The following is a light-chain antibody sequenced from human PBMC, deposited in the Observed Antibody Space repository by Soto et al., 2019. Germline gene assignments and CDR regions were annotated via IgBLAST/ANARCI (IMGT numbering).Light chain of an antibody. CDR3: SSYAGSNRV. CDR1: SSDVADYNY. J-gene: IGLJ2*01. Sequence: QSALTQPPSASGSPGQSVTISCTGTSSDVADYNYVSWYQQHPGKAPKLMIYEVSKRPSGVPDRFSGSKSGNTASLTVSGLQAEDEADYYCSSYAGSNRVFGGGTKLTV. V-gene: IGLV2-8*01. CDR2: EVS.